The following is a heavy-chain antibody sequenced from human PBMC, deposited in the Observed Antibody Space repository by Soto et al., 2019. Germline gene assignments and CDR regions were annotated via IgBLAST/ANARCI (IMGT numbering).Heavy chain of an antibody. J-gene: IGHJ4*02. D-gene: IGHD3-22*01. CDR1: GYTFTGYY. CDR2: INPNSGGT. CDR3: ARGGRDYDSSGYYYDPSFDY. V-gene: IGHV1-2*02. Sequence: ASVKVSCKASGYTFTGYYMHWVRQAPGQGLEWMGWINPNSGGTNYAQKFQGRVTMTRDTSISTAYMELSRLRSDDTAVYYCARGGRDYDSSGYYYDPSFDYWGQGTLVTVSS.